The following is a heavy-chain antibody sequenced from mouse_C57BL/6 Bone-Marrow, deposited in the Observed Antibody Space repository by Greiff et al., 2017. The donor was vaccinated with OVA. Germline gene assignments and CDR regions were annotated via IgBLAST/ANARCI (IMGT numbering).Heavy chain of an antibody. V-gene: IGHV1-69*01. D-gene: IGHD1-1*01. CDR2: IDPSDSYT. CDR3: ARGEVNYYGSSYDFDY. J-gene: IGHJ2*01. CDR1: GYTFTSYW. Sequence: QVQLQQPGAELVMPGASVKLSCKASGYTFTSYWMHWVKQRPGQGLEWIGEIDPSDSYTNYNQKFKGKSTLTVDKSSSTAYMQLSSLTSEDSAVYYCARGEVNYYGSSYDFDYWGQGTTLTVSS.